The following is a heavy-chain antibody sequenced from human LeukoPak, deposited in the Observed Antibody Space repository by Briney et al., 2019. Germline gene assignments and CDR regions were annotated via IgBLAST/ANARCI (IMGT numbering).Heavy chain of an antibody. CDR3: ARGLRFAYDSSGGPLRY. D-gene: IGHD3-22*01. Sequence: SETLSLTCAVYGGSFSCYYWSWIRQPPGKGLERIGEINHSGSTNYNPSLKSRVTISVDTSKNQFSLKLSSVTAADTAVYYCARGLRFAYDSSGGPLRYWGQGTLVTVSS. V-gene: IGHV4-34*01. J-gene: IGHJ4*02. CDR2: INHSGST. CDR1: GGSFSCYY.